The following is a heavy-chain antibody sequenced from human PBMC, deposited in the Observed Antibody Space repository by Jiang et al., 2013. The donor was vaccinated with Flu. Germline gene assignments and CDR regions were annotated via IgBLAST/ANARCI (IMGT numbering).Heavy chain of an antibody. CDR2: IYYSGST. D-gene: IGHD5-12*01. Sequence: GLVKPSETLSLTCTVSGGSISSSSYYWGWIRQPPGKGLEWIGSIYYSGSTYYNPSLKSRVTISVDTSKNQFSLKLSSVTAADTAVYYCARKKWLRGMSYFDYWGQGTLVTVSS. J-gene: IGHJ4*02. CDR3: ARKKWLRGMSYFDY. CDR1: GGSISSSSYY. V-gene: IGHV4-39*01.